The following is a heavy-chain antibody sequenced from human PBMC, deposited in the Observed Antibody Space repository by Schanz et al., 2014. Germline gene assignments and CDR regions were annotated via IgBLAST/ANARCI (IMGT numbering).Heavy chain of an antibody. D-gene: IGHD3-16*01. V-gene: IGHV3-9*01. J-gene: IGHJ3*01. CDR3: TRDRGALINHNDALDL. CDR1: GFTFDDYA. Sequence: EVQLVESGGGLIQPGGSLRLSCAASGFTFDDYAMHWVRQAPGKGLEWVSGISWNSGSIGYADSVKGRFTVSRDNGKNFXXLQMNSLRSEDTAVYYCTRDRGALINHNDALDLWGQGTMVSVSS. CDR2: ISWNSGSI.